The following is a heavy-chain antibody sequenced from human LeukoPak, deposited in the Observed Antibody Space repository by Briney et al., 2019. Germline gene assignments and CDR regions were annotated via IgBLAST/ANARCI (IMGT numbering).Heavy chain of an antibody. D-gene: IGHD1-14*01. CDR2: IYYSGST. J-gene: IGHJ4*02. Sequence: SETLSLTCTVSGGSISSYYWSWIRQPPGKGLEWIGYIYYSGSTNYNPSLKNRVTISVDTSKNQFSLKLSSVTAAGTAVYYCAGHLTGDYFDYWGQGTLVTVSS. V-gene: IGHV4-59*08. CDR1: GGSISSYY. CDR3: AGHLTGDYFDY.